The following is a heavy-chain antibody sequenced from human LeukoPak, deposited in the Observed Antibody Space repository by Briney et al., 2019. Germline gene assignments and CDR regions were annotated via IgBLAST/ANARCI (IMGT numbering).Heavy chain of an antibody. J-gene: IGHJ1*01. CDR1: GGSNSSYY. Sequence: SETLSLTCTVSGGSNSSYYWSWIRQPPGKGLEWIGYIYYSGSSNYTPSLKSRVTISVDTSKNQFSLKLSSVTAADTAVYYCATPYYYDSSGYYYPAEYFQHWGQGTLVTVSS. V-gene: IGHV4-59*01. D-gene: IGHD3-22*01. CDR2: IYYSGSS. CDR3: ATPYYYDSSGYYYPAEYFQH.